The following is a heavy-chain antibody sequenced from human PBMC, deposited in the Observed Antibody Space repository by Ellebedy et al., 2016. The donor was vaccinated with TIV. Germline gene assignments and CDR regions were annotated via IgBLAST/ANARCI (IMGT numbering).Heavy chain of an antibody. CDR3: ARLTDYYGSGSYLIP. D-gene: IGHD3-10*01. Sequence: ASVKVSCKASGGTFSSYAISWVRQAPGQGLEWMGRIIPILGIANYAQKFQGRVTITADKSTSTAYMELSSLRSEDTAVYYCARLTDYYGSGSYLIPWGQGTLVTVSS. CDR1: GGTFSSYA. V-gene: IGHV1-69*04. CDR2: IIPILGIA. J-gene: IGHJ5*02.